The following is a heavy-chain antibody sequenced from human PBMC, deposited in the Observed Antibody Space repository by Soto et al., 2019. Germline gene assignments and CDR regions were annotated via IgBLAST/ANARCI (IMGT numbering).Heavy chain of an antibody. CDR2: ISCNGANT. CDR3: ARETISYGLALDV. J-gene: IGHJ6*02. D-gene: IGHD3-16*01. Sequence: GGSLRLSCAASGFRFDDYNMHWVRQGPGKGLEWVSFISCNGANTFYADSVKGRFTISRDSSKKSVSLQINSLRSEDTALYYCARETISYGLALDVWGQGTTVTV. CDR1: GFRFDDYN. V-gene: IGHV3-43*01.